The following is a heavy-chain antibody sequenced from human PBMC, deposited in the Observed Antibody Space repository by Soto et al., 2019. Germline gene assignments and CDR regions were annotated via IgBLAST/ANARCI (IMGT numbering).Heavy chain of an antibody. J-gene: IGHJ6*02. CDR2: ISGNNGNT. D-gene: IGHD6-19*01. Sequence: QVQLVQSGAEVKKPRASVKVSCKASGYTLTSYGISWVRQAPGQGLEWMGWISGNNGNTNYAQKLQGRVTMTTGTSTSAAYMVRRSLRFDDTAVYFCARDRGSCWVRLRYGMDVWGQGTTVTVSS. CDR1: GYTLTSYG. V-gene: IGHV1-18*01. CDR3: ARDRGSCWVRLRYGMDV.